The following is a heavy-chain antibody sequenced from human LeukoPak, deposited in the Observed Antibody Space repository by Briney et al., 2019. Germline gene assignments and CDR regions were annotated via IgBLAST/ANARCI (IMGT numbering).Heavy chain of an antibody. Sequence: SVEVSCKASGGTFSSYAISWVRQAPGQGLEWMGGIIPIFSTANYAQKFQGRVTITADESTSTAYMELSSLRSEDTAVYYCARDRDYYGSGSYSSFDPWGQGTLVTVSS. CDR3: ARDRDYYGSGSYSSFDP. J-gene: IGHJ5*02. CDR1: GGTFSSYA. CDR2: IIPIFSTA. D-gene: IGHD3-10*01. V-gene: IGHV1-69*13.